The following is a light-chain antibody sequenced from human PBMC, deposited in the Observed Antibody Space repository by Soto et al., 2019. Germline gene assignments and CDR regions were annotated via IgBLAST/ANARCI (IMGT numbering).Light chain of an antibody. J-gene: IGLJ2*01. CDR1: TSDVGGYDY. Sequence: QLVLTQPASVSASPGQSITISCTGTTSDVGGYDYVSWYQQHPGKAPKVLIYNVSNRPSGVSNRFSGSKSGNTASLTIAGLQAEDEAEYYCCSYRGTTFLFGGGTKVTVL. CDR3: CSYRGTTFL. V-gene: IGLV2-14*03. CDR2: NVS.